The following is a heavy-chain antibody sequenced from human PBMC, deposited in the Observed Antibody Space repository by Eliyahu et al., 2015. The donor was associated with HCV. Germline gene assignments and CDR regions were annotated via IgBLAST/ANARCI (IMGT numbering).Heavy chain of an antibody. D-gene: IGHD3-10*01. CDR2: ISGSSGDT. J-gene: IGHJ6*02. CDR1: GFTISSYA. Sequence: LEQPGGSLRLSCAASGFTISSYAMDWVRQAPGKGLEWVSSISGSSGDTYYADSVKGRFTISRDNSKNTLYLQMPSLRVEDTAVYYCAKRGHCYYCGMDVWGQGTTVTVSS. CDR3: AKRGHCYYCGMDV. V-gene: IGHV3-23*01.